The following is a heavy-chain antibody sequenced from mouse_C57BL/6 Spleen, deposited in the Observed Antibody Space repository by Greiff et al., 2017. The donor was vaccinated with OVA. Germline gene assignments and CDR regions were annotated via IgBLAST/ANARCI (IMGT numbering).Heavy chain of an antibody. Sequence: VKLQESGAELVKPGASVKISCKASGYAFSSYWMNWVKQRPGKGLEWIGQIYPGDGDTNYNGKFKGKATLTADKSSSTAYMQLSSLTSEDSAVYFCARGGTAQATDYAMDYWGQGTSVTVSS. V-gene: IGHV1-80*01. CDR2: IYPGDGDT. J-gene: IGHJ4*01. CDR3: ARGGTAQATDYAMDY. CDR1: GYAFSSYW. D-gene: IGHD3-2*02.